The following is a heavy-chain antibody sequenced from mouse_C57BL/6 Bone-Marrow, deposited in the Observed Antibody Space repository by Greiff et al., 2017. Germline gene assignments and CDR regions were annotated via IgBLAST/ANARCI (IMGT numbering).Heavy chain of an antibody. J-gene: IGHJ3*01. D-gene: IGHD1-1*01. CDR3: ARCGLLPFAY. CDR2: INPNNGGT. CDR1: GYTFTDYY. V-gene: IGHV1-26*01. Sequence: EVKLQQSGPELVKPGASVKISCKASGYTFTDYYMNWVKQSHGKSLEWIGDINPNNGGTSYNQKFKGKATLTVDKSSSTAYMELRSLTSEDSAVYYCARCGLLPFAYWGQGTLVTVSA.